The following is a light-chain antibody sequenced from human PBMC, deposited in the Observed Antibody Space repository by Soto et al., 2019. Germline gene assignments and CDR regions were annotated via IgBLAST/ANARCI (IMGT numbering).Light chain of an antibody. CDR3: HQRQRWPRT. V-gene: IGKV3-11*01. CDR2: EAS. CDR1: QSVSSY. Sequence: EIVLTPSPATLSLSPGEGATLSCRASQSVSSYLAWYQQKPGQAPRLLIYEASNRAAGVPGRFSGSGSGTDFTLTITRLEPEDFAFYYCHQRQRWPRTFGQGTKVDIK. J-gene: IGKJ1*01.